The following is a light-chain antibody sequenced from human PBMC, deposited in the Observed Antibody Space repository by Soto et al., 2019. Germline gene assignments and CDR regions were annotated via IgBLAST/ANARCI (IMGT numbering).Light chain of an antibody. CDR3: NQHGGSPET. CDR1: QSVSSN. CDR2: RAS. J-gene: IGKJ1*01. Sequence: EFVLTQSPGTLSLSPGERATLSCRASQSVSSNLAWYQQKPGQAPRLLIFRASNKATGIQDRFSGSGSGTEFILTIRGLEPEDSGIYHCNQHGGSPETFGQGTKVDI. V-gene: IGKV3-20*01.